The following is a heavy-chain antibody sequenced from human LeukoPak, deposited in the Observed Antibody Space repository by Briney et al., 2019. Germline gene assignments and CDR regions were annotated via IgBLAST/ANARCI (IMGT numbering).Heavy chain of an antibody. CDR3: ARYYGGNSNFDY. V-gene: IGHV4-30-4*01. J-gene: IGHJ4*02. D-gene: IGHD4-23*01. Sequence: SETLSLTCTVSGGSISSSAHYWSWVRQPPGKGLEWIGYISYSGSTYYNPSLKSRVTISIDTSKSQFSLKLSSVTAADTAVYYCARYYGGNSNFDYWGQGTLVTVSS. CDR2: ISYSGST. CDR1: GGSISSSAHY.